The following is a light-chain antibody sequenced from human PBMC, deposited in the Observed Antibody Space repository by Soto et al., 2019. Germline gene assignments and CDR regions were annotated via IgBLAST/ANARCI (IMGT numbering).Light chain of an antibody. CDR3: QQYEHYWT. Sequence: DIQMTQSPSTLSATAGDRVTITCRASQSISSWLAWYQHKPGKAPKLLIYDASNLDSGVPSRFSGSGSGTELSLTISHLKNDDCATSYCQQYEHYWTFGQGTKVDIK. J-gene: IGKJ1*01. CDR1: QSISSW. V-gene: IGKV1-5*01. CDR2: DAS.